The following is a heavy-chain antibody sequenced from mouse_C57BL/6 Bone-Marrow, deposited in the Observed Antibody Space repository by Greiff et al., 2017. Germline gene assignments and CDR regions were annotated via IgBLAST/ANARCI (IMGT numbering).Heavy chain of an antibody. J-gene: IGHJ3*01. V-gene: IGHV5-15*01. CDR2: ISNLAYSI. Sequence: EVKLVESGGGLVQPGGSLKLSCAASGFTFSDYGMAWVRQAPRKGPEWVAFISNLAYSIYYADTVTGRFTISRENAKNTLYLEMSSLRSEDTAMYYCARTYYSNYVGWLAYWGQGTLVTVSA. CDR3: ARTYYSNYVGWLAY. D-gene: IGHD2-5*01. CDR1: GFTFSDYG.